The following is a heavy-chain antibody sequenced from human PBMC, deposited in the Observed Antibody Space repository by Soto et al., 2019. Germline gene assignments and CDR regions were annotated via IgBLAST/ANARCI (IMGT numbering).Heavy chain of an antibody. CDR2: IYYSGST. D-gene: IGHD3-16*01. V-gene: IGHV4-39*01. CDR1: GGPISSSGYY. Sequence: KASETLSLTCTVSGGPISSSGYYWGWIRQPPGKGLEWIGSIYYSGSTYYNPSLKSRVTISVDTSKNQFSLKLSSVTAADTAVYYCARQSASWGGMDVWGQGTTVTVSS. CDR3: ARQSASWGGMDV. J-gene: IGHJ6*02.